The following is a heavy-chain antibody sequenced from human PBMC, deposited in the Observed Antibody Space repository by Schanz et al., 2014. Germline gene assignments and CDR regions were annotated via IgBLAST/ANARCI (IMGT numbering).Heavy chain of an antibody. D-gene: IGHD5-18*01. CDR3: ARRGSFGYHFDY. CDR2: ISYSGIT. J-gene: IGHJ4*02. Sequence: QLQLQESGPGLVKPSETLSLTCTVSGGSISSSSYFWGWIRQPPGKGLEWIGTISYSGITYYNPSHKSGSPIPIATPRRLSPHTLPCVPAVDTAVYYCARRGSFGYHFDYWGQGTLVPVSS. V-gene: IGHV4-39*01. CDR1: GGSISSSSYF.